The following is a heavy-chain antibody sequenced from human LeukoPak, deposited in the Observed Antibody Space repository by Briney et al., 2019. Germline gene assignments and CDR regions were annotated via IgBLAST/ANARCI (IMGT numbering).Heavy chain of an antibody. Sequence: PGRSLRLSCAASGFTFSSYGMHWVRQAPGKGLEWVAVISYDGSNKYYADSVKGRFTISRDNSKNTLYLQMNSLRAEDTAVYYCARGGIAAAGIFDYWGQGTLVTVSS. CDR2: ISYDGSNK. D-gene: IGHD6-13*01. CDR3: ARGGIAAAGIFDY. J-gene: IGHJ4*02. V-gene: IGHV3-30*03. CDR1: GFTFSSYG.